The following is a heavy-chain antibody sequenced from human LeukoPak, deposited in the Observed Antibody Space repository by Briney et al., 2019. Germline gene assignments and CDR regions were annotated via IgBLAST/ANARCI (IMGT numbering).Heavy chain of an antibody. CDR1: GGSISSSSYY. V-gene: IGHV4-39*07. J-gene: IGHJ4*02. CDR2: IYYSGST. Sequence: PSETLSLTCTVSGGSISSSSYYWGWIRQPPGKGLEWIGSIYYSGSTYYNPSLKSRVTISVDTSKNQFSLKLSSVTAADTAVYYCARDSHCSSTSCYTGIDYGGQGTLVTVSS. CDR3: ARDSHCSSTSCYTGIDY. D-gene: IGHD2-2*02.